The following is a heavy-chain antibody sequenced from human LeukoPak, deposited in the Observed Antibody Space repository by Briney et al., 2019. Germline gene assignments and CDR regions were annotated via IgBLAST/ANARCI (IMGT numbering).Heavy chain of an antibody. V-gene: IGHV3-30-3*01. CDR3: ARVPSAYQLLYGINY. Sequence: GRSLRLSCAASGFTFSSYAMHWVRQAPGKGLEWVAVISYDGSNKYYADSVKGRFTISRDNSKNTLYLQMNSLRAEDTAVYYCARVPSAYQLLYGINYWGQGTLVTVSS. CDR1: GFTFSSYA. J-gene: IGHJ4*02. D-gene: IGHD2-2*02. CDR2: ISYDGSNK.